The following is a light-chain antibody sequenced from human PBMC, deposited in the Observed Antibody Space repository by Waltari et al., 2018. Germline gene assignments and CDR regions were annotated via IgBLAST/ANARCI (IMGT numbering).Light chain of an antibody. J-gene: IGKJ1*01. CDR3: QQYYSSPWT. Sequence: DIVMTQSPDSLAVSLGEWATINCKSSQSVFYSPYNQNCLAWYQQKPGQPPELLFYWASTRESGVPDRFSGSGSGTDFTLTISSLQAEDVAFYYCQQYYSSPWTFGQGTKVEVK. V-gene: IGKV4-1*01. CDR2: WAS. CDR1: QSVFYSPYNQNC.